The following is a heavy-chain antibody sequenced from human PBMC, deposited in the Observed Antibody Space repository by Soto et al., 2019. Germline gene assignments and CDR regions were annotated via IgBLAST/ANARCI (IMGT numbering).Heavy chain of an antibody. J-gene: IGHJ4*02. CDR1: GFTFSSYS. D-gene: IGHD3-3*01. CDR3: ARARTPSYFWSGYFPWYFDY. V-gene: IGHV3-21*01. CDR2: ISSSSSYI. Sequence: GGSLRLSCAASGFTFSSYSMNWVRQAPGKGLEWVSSISSSSSYIYYADSVKGRFTISRDNAKNTLYLQMNSLRAEDTAVYYCARARTPSYFWSGYFPWYFDYWGQGTLVTVSS.